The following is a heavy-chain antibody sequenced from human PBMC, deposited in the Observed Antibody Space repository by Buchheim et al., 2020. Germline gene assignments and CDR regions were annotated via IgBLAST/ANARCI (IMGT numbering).Heavy chain of an antibody. Sequence: QVQLQESGSGLVKPSQTLSLTCTVSGDSISSGDYSWTWIRQSPGKGLEWIGDIYHSGATSYNSSLRSRVTLSVDRSKNPFSLKVNSMTAADTAVYYCARSPTVTTGPRRQTAFDIWGQGT. CDR1: GDSISSGDYS. D-gene: IGHD4-17*01. CDR2: IYHSGAT. J-gene: IGHJ4*02. CDR3: ARSPTVTTGPRRQTAFDI. V-gene: IGHV4-30-2*06.